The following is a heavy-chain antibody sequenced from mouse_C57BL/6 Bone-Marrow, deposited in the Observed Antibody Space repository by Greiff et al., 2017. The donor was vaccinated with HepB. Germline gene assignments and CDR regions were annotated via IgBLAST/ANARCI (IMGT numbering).Heavy chain of an antibody. V-gene: IGHV14-4*01. CDR1: GFNIKDDY. Sequence: DVQLQESGAELVRPGASVKLSCTASGFNIKDDYMHWVKQRPEQGLEWIGWIDPENGDTEYASKFQGKATITADTSSNTAYLQLSSLTSEDTAVYYCTYGSSSDYWGQGTTLTVSS. CDR3: TYGSSSDY. D-gene: IGHD1-1*01. J-gene: IGHJ2*01. CDR2: IDPENGDT.